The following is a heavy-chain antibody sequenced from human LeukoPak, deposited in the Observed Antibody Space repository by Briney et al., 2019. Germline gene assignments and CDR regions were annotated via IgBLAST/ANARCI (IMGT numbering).Heavy chain of an antibody. Sequence: SETLSLTCAGYGGSFSGYYWSWIRQPPGKGLEWIGYIYYSGSTNYNPSLKSRVTISVDTSKNQFSLKLSSVTAADTAVYYCARASSDRYSSGWYSYFDYWGQGTLVTVSS. D-gene: IGHD6-19*01. CDR2: IYYSGST. CDR1: GGSFSGYY. CDR3: ARASSDRYSSGWYSYFDY. V-gene: IGHV4-59*01. J-gene: IGHJ4*02.